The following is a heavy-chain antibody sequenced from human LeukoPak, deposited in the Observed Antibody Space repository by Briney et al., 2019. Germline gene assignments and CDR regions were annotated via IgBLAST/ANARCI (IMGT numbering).Heavy chain of an antibody. CDR3: ARDTLETGVDY. D-gene: IGHD1-14*01. CDR1: GFTFSSYA. V-gene: IGHV3-23*01. CDR2: ISGSGGST. J-gene: IGHJ4*02. Sequence: GGSLRLSCAASGFTFSSYAMSWVRQAPGKGLEWVSAISGSGGSTYYADSVKGRFTISRDNAKNSLYLQMNSLRAEDTAVYYCARDTLETGVDYWGQGTLVTVSS.